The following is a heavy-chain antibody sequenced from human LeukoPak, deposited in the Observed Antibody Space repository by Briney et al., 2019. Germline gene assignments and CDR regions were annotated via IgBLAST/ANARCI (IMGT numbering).Heavy chain of an antibody. CDR2: ISANGDTI. CDR3: VSAYGGLLDY. V-gene: IGHV3-48*03. D-gene: IGHD3-16*01. J-gene: IGHJ4*02. Sequence: GGSLRLSCAASGFTFTTYEMNWVRQAPGKGLEWLSYISANGDTIYYADSVKGRFTISRDNGRKSLYLQMNSLRVEDMGIYYCVSAYGGLLDYWGQGTLVTVSS. CDR1: GFTFTTYE.